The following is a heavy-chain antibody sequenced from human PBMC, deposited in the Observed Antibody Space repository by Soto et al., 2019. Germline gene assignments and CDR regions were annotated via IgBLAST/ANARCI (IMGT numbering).Heavy chain of an antibody. CDR3: VKDRDSNTWPSRDV. CDR2: ISPNSGKK. D-gene: IGHD3-22*01. V-gene: IGHV1-18*01. Sequence: ASVKVSCKPSGHTFTRNGISWVRQAPGQGLEWIGRISPNSGKKKNAQKNQGRVIKTTVISTSTAYMELRSLRSDDTAVYYCVKDRDSNTWPSRDVWGPGTTVTVSS. J-gene: IGHJ6*02. CDR1: GHTFTRNG.